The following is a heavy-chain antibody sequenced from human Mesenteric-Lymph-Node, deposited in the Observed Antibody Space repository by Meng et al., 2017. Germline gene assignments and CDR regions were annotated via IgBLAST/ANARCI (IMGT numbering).Heavy chain of an antibody. V-gene: IGHV4-34*01. CDR1: GGSFCVYY. J-gene: IGHJ4*02. CDR3: AIGPGMDGSGSYPYDY. CDR2: INHSGST. D-gene: IGHD3-10*01. Sequence: QGCGPGRGTPSATPSPTCAVYGGSFCVYYWSWIRQPQGRGLEWIGEINHSGSTNYNPSLKSRVTISVDTSKNQFSLKLSSVTAADTAVYYCAIGPGMDGSGSYPYDYWGQGTLVTVPS.